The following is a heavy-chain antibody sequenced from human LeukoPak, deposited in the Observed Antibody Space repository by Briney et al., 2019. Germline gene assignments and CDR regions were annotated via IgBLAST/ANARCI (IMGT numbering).Heavy chain of an antibody. Sequence: SDTLSLTCTVSGGSISSGGYYWSWIRQHPGKGLEWIGYIYYSGSTYYNPSLKSRVTISVDTSKNQFSLKLSSVTAADTAVYYCARLEYSRGRFDPWGQGTLVTVSS. V-gene: IGHV4-31*03. D-gene: IGHD6-6*01. CDR3: ARLEYSRGRFDP. J-gene: IGHJ5*02. CDR1: GGSISSGGYY. CDR2: IYYSGST.